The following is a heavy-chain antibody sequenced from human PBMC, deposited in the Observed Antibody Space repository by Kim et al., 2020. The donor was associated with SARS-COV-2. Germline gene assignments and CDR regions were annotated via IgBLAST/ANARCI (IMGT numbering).Heavy chain of an antibody. Sequence: YCTDSVKVRFTISRDNAKDSLTLQMNSLRPEDTAVYYCARTHGTEYLPLDLWGQGTLLTVSS. J-gene: IGHJ5*02. D-gene: IGHD1-1*01. V-gene: IGHV3-21*01. CDR3: ARTHGTEYLPLDL.